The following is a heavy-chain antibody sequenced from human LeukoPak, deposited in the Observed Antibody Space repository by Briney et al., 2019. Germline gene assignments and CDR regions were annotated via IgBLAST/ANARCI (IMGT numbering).Heavy chain of an antibody. D-gene: IGHD3-22*01. Sequence: SVKVSCKASGGTFSSYAISWVRQAPGQGLEWMGRIIPILGIANYAQKFQGRVTITADKSTSTAYMELSSLRSEDTAVYYCASGDYYDSSGYYWGQGTLVTVSS. CDR3: ASGDYYDSSGYY. V-gene: IGHV1-69*04. CDR1: GGTFSSYA. CDR2: IIPILGIA. J-gene: IGHJ4*02.